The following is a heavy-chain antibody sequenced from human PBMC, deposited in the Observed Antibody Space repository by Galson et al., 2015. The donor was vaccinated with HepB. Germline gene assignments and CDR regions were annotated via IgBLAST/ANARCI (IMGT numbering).Heavy chain of an antibody. J-gene: IGHJ4*02. V-gene: IGHV1-18*01. D-gene: IGHD6-13*01. Sequence: SVKVSCKASGYTFMSYGMSWVRQAPGQGPEWMGWISGYNGDTDLAQKFQGRVTMTTDRSTNTAYMELRSLRADDTAIYYCARDPRIAKTGQLYYFDYWGQGTPVTVSS. CDR1: GYTFMSYG. CDR2: ISGYNGDT. CDR3: ARDPRIAKTGQLYYFDY.